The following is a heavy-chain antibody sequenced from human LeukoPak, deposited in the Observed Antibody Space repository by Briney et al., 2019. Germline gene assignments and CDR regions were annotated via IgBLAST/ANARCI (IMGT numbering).Heavy chain of an antibody. CDR3: ATVLWFGELLDNWFDP. CDR2: FDPEDGET. D-gene: IGHD3-10*01. V-gene: IGHV1-24*01. Sequence: GASVKVSCKVPGYTLTELSMHWVRQAPGKGLEWMGGFDPEDGETIYAQKFQGRVTMTEDTSTDTAYMELSSLRSEDTAVYYCATVLWFGELLDNWFDPWGQGTLVTVSS. J-gene: IGHJ5*02. CDR1: GYTLTELS.